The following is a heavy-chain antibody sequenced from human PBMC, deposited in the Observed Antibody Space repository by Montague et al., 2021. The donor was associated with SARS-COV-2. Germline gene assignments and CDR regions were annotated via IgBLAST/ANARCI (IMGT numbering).Heavy chain of an antibody. CDR3: VRDHPYGGPRGAYDI. Sequence: SETRSLTCTDSGGSITGYYWSWLRRSPGKGLEWIAYIYDGGAVNYNPSLGSRVTISTDTSKNQLSLKVNSVTAADTAVYYCVRDHPYGGPRGAYDIWGQGTVVTVSS. CDR1: GGSITGYY. D-gene: IGHD4-23*01. J-gene: IGHJ3*02. V-gene: IGHV4-59*01. CDR2: IYDGGAV.